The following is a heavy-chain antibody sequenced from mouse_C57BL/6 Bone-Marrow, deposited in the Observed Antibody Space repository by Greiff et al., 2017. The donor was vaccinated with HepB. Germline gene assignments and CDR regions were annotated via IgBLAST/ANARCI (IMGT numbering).Heavy chain of an antibody. J-gene: IGHJ1*03. Sequence: QVQLQQSGPGLVQPSQSLSITCTVSGFSLTSYGVHWVRQSPGKGLEWLGVIWRGGSTDYNAAFMSRLSITKDNSKSQVFFKMNSLQADDTAIYYCAKNGYGSSSCWYFDVWGTGTTVTVSS. CDR1: GFSLTSYG. CDR3: AKNGYGSSSCWYFDV. D-gene: IGHD1-1*01. V-gene: IGHV2-5*01. CDR2: IWRGGST.